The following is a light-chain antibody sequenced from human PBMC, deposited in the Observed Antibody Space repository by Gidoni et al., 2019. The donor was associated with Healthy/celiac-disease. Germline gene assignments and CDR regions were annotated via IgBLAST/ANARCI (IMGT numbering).Light chain of an antibody. V-gene: IGKV1-39*01. CDR2: AAS. J-gene: IGKJ4*01. CDR3: QQSYSTSRT. Sequence: DIQMTQSPSSLSASVGDRVTITCRASQSISSYLNWYQQKPGKAPKLLIYAASSLQSGVPSRFSGSGSGTDVTLTISSLQPEDFATYYCQQSYSTSRTFXGXTKVEIK. CDR1: QSISSY.